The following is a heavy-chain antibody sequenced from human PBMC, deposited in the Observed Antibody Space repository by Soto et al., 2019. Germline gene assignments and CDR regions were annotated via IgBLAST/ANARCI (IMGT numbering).Heavy chain of an antibody. Sequence: GVSLRLSCAVSGFTFSSYAMHWVRQAPGKVLEWVAVIWYDGSNKYYADSVKGRFTISRDNSKNTLYLQMNSLRAEDTAVYYCARKRLRDGYNVIDYWGQGTLVTVSS. CDR2: IWYDGSNK. D-gene: IGHD5-12*01. J-gene: IGHJ4*02. V-gene: IGHV3-33*08. CDR1: GFTFSSYA. CDR3: ARKRLRDGYNVIDY.